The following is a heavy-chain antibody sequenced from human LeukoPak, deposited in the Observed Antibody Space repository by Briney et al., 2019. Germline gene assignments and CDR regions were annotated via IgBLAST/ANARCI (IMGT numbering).Heavy chain of an antibody. CDR3: ARQRVMLTGTGGTWIDP. CDR1: GFTFDDYA. Sequence: GGSLRLSCAASGFTFDDYAMHWVRQGPGKGLEWVPGISWNSGRIGYADSVKGRITISRDNAKNSLYLQMHSLRVDDTAVYYCARQRVMLTGTGGTWIDPWGQGTLVTVSS. V-gene: IGHV3-9*01. J-gene: IGHJ5*02. CDR2: ISWNSGRI. D-gene: IGHD1/OR15-1a*01.